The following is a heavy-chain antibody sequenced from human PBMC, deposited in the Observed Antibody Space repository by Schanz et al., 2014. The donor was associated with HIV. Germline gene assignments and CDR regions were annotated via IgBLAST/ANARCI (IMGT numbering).Heavy chain of an antibody. V-gene: IGHV1-2*02. CDR3: ASSRLLWFGELFDN. J-gene: IGHJ4*02. CDR1: GGTFSIYA. CDR2: INSDNDT. D-gene: IGHD3-10*01. Sequence: QVQLVQSGAEVKKPGSSVKVSCKASGGTFSIYAISWVRQAPGQGLEWMGWINSDNDTNYAQEFQGRVTMTRDTSIGTAYMELRSLRADDTAVYFCASSRLLWFGELFDNWGQGTLVTVSS.